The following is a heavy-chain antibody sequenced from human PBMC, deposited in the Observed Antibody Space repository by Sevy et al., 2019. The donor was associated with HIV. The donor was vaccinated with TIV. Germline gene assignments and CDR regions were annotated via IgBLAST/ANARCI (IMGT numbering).Heavy chain of an antibody. CDR3: AKVSSVVGFSDYYGMDV. J-gene: IGHJ6*02. CDR1: GFTFDDYA. V-gene: IGHV3-9*01. CDR2: ISWNSGSI. D-gene: IGHD3-16*02. Sequence: GGSLRLSCAASGFTFDDYAMHWVRQAPGKGLEWVSGISWNSGSIGYADSVKGRFTISRDNAKNSLYLQMNSLRAEDTALYYCAKVSSVVGFSDYYGMDVWGQGTTVTVSS.